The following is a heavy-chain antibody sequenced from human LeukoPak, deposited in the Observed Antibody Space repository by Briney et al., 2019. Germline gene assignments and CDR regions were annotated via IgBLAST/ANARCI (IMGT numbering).Heavy chain of an antibody. CDR2: IIPIFGTA. Sequence: ASVKVSCKASGGTFSSYAISWVRQAPGQGLEWMGGIIPIFGTANYAQKFQGRVTITTDESTSTAYMELSSLRSEDTAVYYCAREILGYGDYGMDVWGQGTTVTVSS. J-gene: IGHJ6*02. CDR3: AREILGYGDYGMDV. V-gene: IGHV1-69*05. D-gene: IGHD4-17*01. CDR1: GGTFSSYA.